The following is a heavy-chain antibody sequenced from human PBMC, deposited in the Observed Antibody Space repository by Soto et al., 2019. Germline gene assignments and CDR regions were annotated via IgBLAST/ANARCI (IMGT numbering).Heavy chain of an antibody. CDR1: GYSFTSYW. CDR3: ARTEQDIVVVVAAPYFDY. J-gene: IGHJ4*02. CDR2: IYPGDSDT. Sequence: GESLKISCKGSGYSFTSYWIGWVRQMPGKGLEWMGIIYPGDSDTRYSPSFQGQVTISADKSISPAYLQWSSLKASDTAMYYCARTEQDIVVVVAAPYFDYWGQGTLVTVSS. V-gene: IGHV5-51*01. D-gene: IGHD2-15*01.